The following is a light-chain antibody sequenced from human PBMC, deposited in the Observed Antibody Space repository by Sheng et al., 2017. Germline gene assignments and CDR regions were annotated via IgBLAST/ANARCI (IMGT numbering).Light chain of an antibody. CDR2: EDN. Sequence: QSVLTQPPSVSAAPGQKVTISCSGSSSNIEIKYVSWYQQFPGTAPKLLIYEDNQRPSGIPDRFSGSRSGTSATLGISGLQTGDEADYSCATWDSSLSAGVFGGGTKVTVL. CDR3: ATWDSSLSAGV. V-gene: IGLV1-51*02. CDR1: SSNIEIKY. J-gene: IGLJ3*02.